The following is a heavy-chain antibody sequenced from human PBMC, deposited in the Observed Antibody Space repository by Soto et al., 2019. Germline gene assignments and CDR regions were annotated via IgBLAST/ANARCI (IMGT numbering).Heavy chain of an antibody. CDR3: ARAPYYYYGMDV. Sequence: PVGALRRSCAASGFAFSSYSMNWVRQAPGKGLEWVSYISGSSGTIYYADSVKGRFIISRDNAKKSLYLQMNSLRAEDTAVYYCARAPYYYYGMDVWGQGTTVTVSS. CDR1: GFAFSSYS. CDR2: ISGSSGTI. V-gene: IGHV3-48*01. J-gene: IGHJ6*02.